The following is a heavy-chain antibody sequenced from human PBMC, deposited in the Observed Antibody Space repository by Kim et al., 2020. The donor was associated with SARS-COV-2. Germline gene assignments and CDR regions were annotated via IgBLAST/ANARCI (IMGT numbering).Heavy chain of an antibody. J-gene: IGHJ4*02. CDR3: AREISGTGSFDY. D-gene: IGHD6-25*01. V-gene: IGHV1-46*01. Sequence: NSARAFQGRVTLTGDTSTNTFYMDLSSLRSEDTAVYYCAREISGTGSFDYWGQGPLVTVSS.